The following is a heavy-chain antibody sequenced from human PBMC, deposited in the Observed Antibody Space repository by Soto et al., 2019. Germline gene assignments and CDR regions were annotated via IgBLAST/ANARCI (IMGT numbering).Heavy chain of an antibody. CDR2: IKSKTDGGTT. CDR3: TTPKAGRDGYNYLY. V-gene: IGHV3-15*07. D-gene: IGHD5-12*01. Sequence: GGSLRLSCAASGFTFSNAWMNWVRQAPGKGLEWVGRIKSKTDGGTTDYAAPVKGRFTISRDDSKNTLYLQMNSLKTGDTAVYYCTTPKAGRDGYNYLYWGQGTLVTVSS. CDR1: GFTFSNAW. J-gene: IGHJ4*02.